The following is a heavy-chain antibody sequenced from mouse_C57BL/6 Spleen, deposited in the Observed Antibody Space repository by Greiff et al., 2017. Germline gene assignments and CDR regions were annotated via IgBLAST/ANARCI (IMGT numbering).Heavy chain of an antibody. V-gene: IGHV5-16*01. CDR1: GFTFSDYY. J-gene: IGHJ4*01. Sequence: EVHLVESEGGLVQPGSSMKLSCTASGFTFSDYYMAWVRQVPEKGLEWVANITYDGSSTYYLDSLKSRFIISRDNAKNILYLQMSSLKSEDTATYYCARGVDGYAMDYWGQGTSVTVSS. CDR2: ITYDGSST. CDR3: ARGVDGYAMDY.